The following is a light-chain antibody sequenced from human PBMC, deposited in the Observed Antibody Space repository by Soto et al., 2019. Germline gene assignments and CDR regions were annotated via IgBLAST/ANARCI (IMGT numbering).Light chain of an antibody. Sequence: QSALTQPASVSGSPGQSITISCTGTNGDFGSYDLVSWYQQYPGKAPKLIIYEVNKRPSGVSNRFSGAKSGNTASLTISGLQTEDEADYDCCSYAGGNTLIFGGGTKLTVL. CDR1: NGDFGSYDL. J-gene: IGLJ2*01. V-gene: IGLV2-23*02. CDR2: EVN. CDR3: CSYAGGNTLI.